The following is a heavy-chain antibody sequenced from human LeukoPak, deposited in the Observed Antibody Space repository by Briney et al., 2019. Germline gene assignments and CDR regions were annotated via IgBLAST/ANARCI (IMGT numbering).Heavy chain of an antibody. V-gene: IGHV3-9*01. CDR2: ITWGNGEI. D-gene: IGHD3-10*01. J-gene: IGHJ4*02. Sequence: PGGSLRLSCAASGLTFDVYAVHWVRQAPGKGLEWVSGITWGNGEIAYADSVKGRFTISRDNAKMYLQMNSLRTEDTAVYYCGRPLQRGSWTQRALDYWGQGTLVTVSS. CDR3: GRPLQRGSWTQRALDY. CDR1: GLTFDVYA.